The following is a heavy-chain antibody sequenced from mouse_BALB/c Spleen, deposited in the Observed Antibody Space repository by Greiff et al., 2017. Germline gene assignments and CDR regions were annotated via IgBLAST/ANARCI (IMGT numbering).Heavy chain of an antibody. CDR3: ARRVDRYYAMDY. CDR2: IYWDDDK. D-gene: IGHD2-14*01. CDR1: GFSLSTSGMG. Sequence: QVTLKVSGPGILQPSQTLSLTCSFSGFSLSTSGMGVSWIRQPSGKGLEWLAHIYWDDDKRYNPSLKSRLTISKDTSRNQVFLKITSVDTADTATYYCARRVDRYYAMDYWGQGTSVTVSS. V-gene: IGHV8-12*01. J-gene: IGHJ4*01.